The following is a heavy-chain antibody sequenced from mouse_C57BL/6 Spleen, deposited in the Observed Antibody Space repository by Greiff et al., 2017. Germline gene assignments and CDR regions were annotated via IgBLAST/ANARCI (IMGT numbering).Heavy chain of an antibody. CDR3: ASDDGYFWYFDV. V-gene: IGHV2-2*01. D-gene: IGHD2-3*01. CDR1: GFSFTSYG. CDR2: ICSGGST. Sequence: QVHVKQSGPGLVQPSQCLSLSCTVSGFSFTSYGVHWVRQSPGKGLEWLGVICSGGSTDYNAAFISRLSISKDNSKSQVFFIMNSLQADDTAIYYCASDDGYFWYFDVWGTGTTVTVSS. J-gene: IGHJ1*03.